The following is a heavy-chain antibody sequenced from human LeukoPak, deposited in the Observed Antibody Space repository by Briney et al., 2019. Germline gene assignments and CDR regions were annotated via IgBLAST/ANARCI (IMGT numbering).Heavy chain of an antibody. CDR1: GVSISSSYSY. J-gene: IGHJ4*02. CDR3: ARQTGSGLFILP. D-gene: IGHD3/OR15-3a*01. CDR2: IYYTGNT. Sequence: SETLSLTCTVSGVSISSSYSYWGWIRQPPGMGLEWIGSIYYTGNTYYNASLKSQFSISIDTSKNQFSLKLTSVTAADTAVYYCARQTGSGLFILPGGQGTLVTVSS. V-gene: IGHV4-39*01.